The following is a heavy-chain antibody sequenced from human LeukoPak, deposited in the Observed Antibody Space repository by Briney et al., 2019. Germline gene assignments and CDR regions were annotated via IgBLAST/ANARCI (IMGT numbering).Heavy chain of an antibody. CDR2: IHTSGST. V-gene: IGHV4-4*07. J-gene: IGHJ4*02. CDR1: GGSISSYY. CDR3: AGRAQTTGWSFDY. D-gene: IGHD6-19*01. Sequence: SGTLYLTCIVSGGSISSYYWSWIRQPAGKGLEWIGQIHTSGSTNYNPSLKSRVAMSVDTSKNQFSLELSSVTAADTAVYYCAGRAQTTGWSFDYWGQGALVTVSS.